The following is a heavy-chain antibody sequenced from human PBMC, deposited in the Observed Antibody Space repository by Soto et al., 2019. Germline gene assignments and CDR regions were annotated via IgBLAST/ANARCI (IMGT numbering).Heavy chain of an antibody. J-gene: IGHJ4*02. CDR3: ARGLETPHFDY. V-gene: IGHV4-59*01. D-gene: IGHD1-1*01. Sequence: SETLSLTYTVSGGSISSYYWSWIRQPPGKGLEWIGYIYYSGSTNYNPSLKSRVTISVDTSKNQFSLKLSSVTAADTAVYYCARGLETPHFDYWGQGTLVTVSS. CDR1: GGSISSYY. CDR2: IYYSGST.